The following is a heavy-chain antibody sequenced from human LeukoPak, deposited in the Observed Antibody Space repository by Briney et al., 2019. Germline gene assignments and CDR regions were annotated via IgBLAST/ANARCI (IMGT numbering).Heavy chain of an antibody. CDR2: INPNSGGT. CDR1: GYTFAGYY. D-gene: IGHD1-26*01. Sequence: ASVKVSCKASGYTFAGYYMHWVRQAPGQGLEWMGWINPNSGGTNYAQKFQGRVTMTRDTSISTAYMELSRLRSDDTAVYYCARGIVGATNAFDIWGQGTMVTVSS. J-gene: IGHJ3*02. CDR3: ARGIVGATNAFDI. V-gene: IGHV1-2*02.